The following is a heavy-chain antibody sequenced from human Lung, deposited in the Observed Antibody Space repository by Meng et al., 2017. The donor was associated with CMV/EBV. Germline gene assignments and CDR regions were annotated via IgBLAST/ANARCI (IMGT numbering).Heavy chain of an antibody. CDR3: VRSSGWSLIDY. J-gene: IGHJ4*02. Sequence: QVQLVQAGSELKKPGASAKVSCTTSGFTFSDYYIHWVRQAPGQGLEWMGWVNSNNDATNYARKFQGRVSMTRDTSISTAHMELSRLMSDDTAVYYCVRSSGWSLIDYWGQGTLVTVSS. CDR1: GFTFSDYY. CDR2: VNSNNDAT. D-gene: IGHD6-19*01. V-gene: IGHV1-2*02.